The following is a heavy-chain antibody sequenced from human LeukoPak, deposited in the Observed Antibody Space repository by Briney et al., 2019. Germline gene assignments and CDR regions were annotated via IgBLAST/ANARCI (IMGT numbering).Heavy chain of an antibody. J-gene: IGHJ6*03. V-gene: IGHV4-59*01. CDR3: ASSPPYFVVGYYYMDA. CDR1: GGSISSYY. CDR2: IYYSGST. D-gene: IGHD1-26*01. Sequence: SETLSLTCTVSGGSISSYYWSWIRQPPGKGLEWIGYIYYSGSTNYNPSLKSRVTISVDTSKNQFSLKLSSVTAADTAVYYCASSPPYFVVGYYYMDAWGKGTTVAVSS.